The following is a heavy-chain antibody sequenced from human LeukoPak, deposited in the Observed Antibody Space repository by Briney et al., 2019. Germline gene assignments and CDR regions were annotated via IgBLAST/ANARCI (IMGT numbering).Heavy chain of an antibody. J-gene: IGHJ5*02. CDR2: IYYSGST. CDR1: GGSISSGGYY. V-gene: IGHV4-31*11. CDR3: ARAANKNWFDP. D-gene: IGHD1/OR15-1a*01. Sequence: SETLSLTCAVSGGSISSGGYYWSWIRQHPGKGLEWIGYIYYSGSTYYNPSLKSRVTISVDTSKNQFSLKLSSVTAADTAVYYCARAANKNWFDPWGQGTLVTVSS.